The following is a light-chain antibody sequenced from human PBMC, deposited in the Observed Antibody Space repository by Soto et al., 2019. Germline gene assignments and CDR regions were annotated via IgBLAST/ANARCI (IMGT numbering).Light chain of an antibody. V-gene: IGKV3-15*01. Sequence: EIVMTQSPATLYVSPGERATLSCRASQSVSSNLAGYQQKPGQAPRLLIYGASTRATGIPARFSGSGSWTEFTLTISSLQYEDFAVYYCQQYNNWPPYTFGQGTKLAIK. CDR1: QSVSSN. J-gene: IGKJ2*01. CDR2: GAS. CDR3: QQYNNWPPYT.